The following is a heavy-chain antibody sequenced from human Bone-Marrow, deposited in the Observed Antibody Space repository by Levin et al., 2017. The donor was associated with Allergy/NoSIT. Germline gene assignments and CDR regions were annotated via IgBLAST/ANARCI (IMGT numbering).Heavy chain of an antibody. J-gene: IGHJ5*02. V-gene: IGHV1-2*06. CDR3: TKERVVVYGVEGRWFDP. CDR1: GYTFTDYH. CDR2: INPNNGGT. Sequence: ASVKVSCKASGYTFTDYHIHWVRQAPGQGLEWMGRINPNNGGTNFAQKFQGRVTMTRDTSISTAYMELSRLRSDDTAVYYCTKERVVVYGVEGRWFDPWGQGTLVTVSS. D-gene: IGHD2-8*02.